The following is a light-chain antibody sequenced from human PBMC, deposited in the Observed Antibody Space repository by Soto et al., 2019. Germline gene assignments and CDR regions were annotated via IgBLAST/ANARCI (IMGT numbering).Light chain of an antibody. J-gene: IGLJ3*02. CDR2: EVS. CDR3: GSYSSTNTVV. CDR1: SSDVGGYNY. V-gene: IGLV2-14*01. Sequence: QSALTQPASVSGSPGQSITISCTGTSSDVGGYNYVSWYQHHPGKAPKPVIYEVSNRPSGVSNRFYGSKSGNTASLTISGLQAEDEADYYCGSYSSTNTVVFGGGTKLTVL.